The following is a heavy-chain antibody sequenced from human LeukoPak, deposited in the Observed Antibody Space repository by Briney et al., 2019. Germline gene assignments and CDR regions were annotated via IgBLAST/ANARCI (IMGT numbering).Heavy chain of an antibody. J-gene: IGHJ4*02. CDR2: ISASSANT. Sequence: PGGSLRLSCVASGFTFNTYAMNWVRQAPGKGLEWVSDISASSANTHHADSVKGRFTISRDNSKNTLYLQMNSLRAEDTAIYYCAKSPHFSGNYQYGYWGKGTLVTVSA. CDR3: AKSPHFSGNYQYGY. CDR1: GFTFNTYA. V-gene: IGHV3-23*01. D-gene: IGHD3-10*01.